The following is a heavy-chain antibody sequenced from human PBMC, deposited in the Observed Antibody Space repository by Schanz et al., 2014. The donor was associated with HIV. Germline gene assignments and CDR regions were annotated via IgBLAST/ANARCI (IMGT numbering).Heavy chain of an antibody. D-gene: IGHD6-13*01. CDR2: ISWSSGNI. Sequence: EVQLVESGGGLVQPGRSLRLSCAGSGFTFGNYAMHWVRQAPGKGLEWVSGISWSSGNIGYADSVKGRFTISRDNAKNSLYLQMNSLRAEDTALYYCAKDFYFRPGRAAAVSFFDYWGQGTLVTVSS. V-gene: IGHV3-9*01. J-gene: IGHJ4*02. CDR3: AKDFYFRPGRAAAVSFFDY. CDR1: GFTFGNYA.